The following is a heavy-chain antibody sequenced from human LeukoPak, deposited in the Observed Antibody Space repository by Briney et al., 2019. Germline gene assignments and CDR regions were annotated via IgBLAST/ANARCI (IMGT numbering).Heavy chain of an antibody. D-gene: IGHD6-19*01. CDR3: ARVLGDSSGWYEGSAFDI. Sequence: ASVKVSCKASGYTFTGYYMHWVRQAPGQGLEWMGWINPNSGGTNYAQKFQGRVTMTRDTSISTAYMELSRLRSDDTAVYYCARVLGDSSGWYEGSAFDIWGQGTMVTASS. V-gene: IGHV1-2*02. J-gene: IGHJ3*02. CDR1: GYTFTGYY. CDR2: INPNSGGT.